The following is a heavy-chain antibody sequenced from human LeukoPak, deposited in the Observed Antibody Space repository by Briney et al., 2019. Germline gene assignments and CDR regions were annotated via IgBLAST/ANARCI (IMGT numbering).Heavy chain of an antibody. D-gene: IGHD1-26*01. Sequence: GVPLRLSCAASVFTCSNYYMHWVRQAPGKGLVCVSRITGDESSTTYADSVKGRFTISRDNAKNTLYLQMNSLRAEDMAVYYCARDLREADIFEYWGQGIVVTVSS. CDR1: VFTCSNYY. V-gene: IGHV3-74*01. J-gene: IGHJ4*02. CDR2: ITGDESST. CDR3: ARDLREADIFEY.